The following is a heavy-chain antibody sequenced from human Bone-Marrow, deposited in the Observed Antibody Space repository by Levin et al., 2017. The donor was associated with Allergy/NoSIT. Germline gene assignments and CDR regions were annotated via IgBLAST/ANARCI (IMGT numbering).Heavy chain of an antibody. CDR1: GGSISSYY. CDR2: IYYSGST. Sequence: PGGSLRLSCTVSGGSISSYYWSWIRQPPGKGLEWIGYIYYSGSTNYNPSLKSRVTISVDTSKNQFSLKLSSVTAADTAVYYCARVALGYCSGGSCLTYYDYYMDVWGKGTTVTVSS. J-gene: IGHJ6*03. CDR3: ARVALGYCSGGSCLTYYDYYMDV. V-gene: IGHV4-59*01. D-gene: IGHD2-15*01.